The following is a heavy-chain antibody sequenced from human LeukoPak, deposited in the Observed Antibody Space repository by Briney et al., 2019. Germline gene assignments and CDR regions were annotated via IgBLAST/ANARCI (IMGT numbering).Heavy chain of an antibody. Sequence: SETLSLTCTVSGYSISSGYYWGWIRQPPGKGLEWIGSIYHSGSTYYNPSLKSRVTISVDTSKNQFSLKLSSVTAADTAAYYCARAPYSNYVPYYYMDVWGKGTTVTVSS. CDR2: IYHSGST. D-gene: IGHD4-11*01. CDR1: GYSISSGYY. CDR3: ARAPYSNYVPYYYMDV. V-gene: IGHV4-38-2*02. J-gene: IGHJ6*03.